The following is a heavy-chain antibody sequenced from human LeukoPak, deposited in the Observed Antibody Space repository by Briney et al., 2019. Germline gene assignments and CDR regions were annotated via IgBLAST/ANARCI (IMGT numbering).Heavy chain of an antibody. CDR2: IYTSGST. CDR3: ARLNSSGWYSGLAFDI. J-gene: IGHJ3*02. V-gene: IGHV4-4*07. CDR1: GGSISSYY. Sequence: PSETLSLTCTVSGGSISSYYWSWIRQPAGKGLEWIGRIYTSGSTNYNPSLKSRVTMSVDTSKNQFSLKLSSVTAADTAVYYCARLNSSGWYSGLAFDIWGQGTMVTVSS. D-gene: IGHD6-19*01.